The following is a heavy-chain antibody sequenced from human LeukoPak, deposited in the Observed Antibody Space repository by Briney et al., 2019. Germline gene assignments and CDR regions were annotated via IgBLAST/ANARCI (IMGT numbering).Heavy chain of an antibody. CDR1: GGSIRSDY. J-gene: IGHJ4*02. CDR3: ARDPGSSGRTLDLFDY. D-gene: IGHD6-19*01. Sequence: SETLSLTCTVSGGSIRSDYWSWIRQPPGKGLEWIGYIYYSGSTNYNPSLTSRVTISVDTSKNQFSLKLSSVTAADTAVYYCARDPGSSGRTLDLFDYWGQGTLVTVSS. CDR2: IYYSGST. V-gene: IGHV4-59*01.